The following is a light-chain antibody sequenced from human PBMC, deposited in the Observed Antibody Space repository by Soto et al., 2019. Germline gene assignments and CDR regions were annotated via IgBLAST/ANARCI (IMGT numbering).Light chain of an antibody. V-gene: IGKV1-17*01. Sequence: DIQMTQSPSSLSASVGDRVTITCQASQGIRNDLGWDQQKPGKAPKRLIYAASSLQSGVQSRFSGSGCGTEFTLTISSLQPEDFAAYYCLQHNSYPPAFGQGTKVDIK. CDR1: QGIRND. J-gene: IGKJ1*01. CDR2: AAS. CDR3: LQHNSYPPA.